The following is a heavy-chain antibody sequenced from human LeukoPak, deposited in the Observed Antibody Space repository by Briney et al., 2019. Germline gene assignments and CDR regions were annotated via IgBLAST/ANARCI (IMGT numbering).Heavy chain of an antibody. J-gene: IGHJ4*02. CDR3: ARDRAYTPMGGIDY. V-gene: IGHV4-4*07. CDR1: GGSISSYY. CDR2: IYTSGST. D-gene: IGHD5-18*01. Sequence: TTSETLSLTCTVSGGSISSYYWSWIPEPAGKGLEWIGRIYTSGSTNYNPSLKSRVTMSVDTSKNQFSLKLSSVTAADTAVYYCARDRAYTPMGGIDYWGQGTLVTVSS.